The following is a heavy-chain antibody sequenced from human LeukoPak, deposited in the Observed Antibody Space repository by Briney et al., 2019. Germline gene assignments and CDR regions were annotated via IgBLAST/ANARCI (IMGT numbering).Heavy chain of an antibody. CDR1: GFTSSDYA. Sequence: GRSLRLSCAASGFTSSDYAMHGGPAAPDEGLGRGAVLSYGGNNKYYADSVKGRFTISRDNSKNTMFLQMNSLRAEDTAVYHCSRDRSGYANDAFDFWGQGTMVTVSS. CDR2: LSYGGNNK. V-gene: IGHV3-30-3*01. J-gene: IGHJ3*01. CDR3: SRDRSGYANDAFDF. D-gene: IGHD3-3*01.